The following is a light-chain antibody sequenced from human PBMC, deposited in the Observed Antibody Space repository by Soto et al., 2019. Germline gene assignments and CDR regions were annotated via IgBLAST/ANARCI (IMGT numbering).Light chain of an antibody. V-gene: IGKV1-5*03. CDR2: KAS. CDR1: QSISSW. J-gene: IGKJ1*01. Sequence: IQRTHSPATLSASVGDRVSITGRASQSISSWLPWYQQRPGKAPKLLIYKASSLETGVPSRFSGSGSGTEFTLTISSLQPDDFATYYCQQYDSNPWTFGQGTKVDI. CDR3: QQYDSNPWT.